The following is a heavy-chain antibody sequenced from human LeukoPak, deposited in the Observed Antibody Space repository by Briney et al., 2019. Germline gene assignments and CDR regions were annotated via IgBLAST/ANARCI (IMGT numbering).Heavy chain of an antibody. CDR2: ISYDGSNK. V-gene: IGHV3-30*01. Sequence: PGGSLRLSCAASGFTFSSYAMHWVRQAPGKGLEWVAVISYDGSNKYYADSVKGRFTISRDNSKNTLYLQMNSLRAEDTAVYYCASSRAHRDYFDYWGQEPWSPSPQ. CDR1: GFTFSSYA. CDR3: ASSRAHRDYFDY. J-gene: IGHJ4*01. D-gene: IGHD3-10*01.